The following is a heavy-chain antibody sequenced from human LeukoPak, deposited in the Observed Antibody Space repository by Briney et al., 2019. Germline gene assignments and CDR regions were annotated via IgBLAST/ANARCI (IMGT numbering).Heavy chain of an antibody. Sequence: GGSLRLSCAASGFTFYEYGMTWVRHAPGKGLEWVSGISRNGGSAGYADSVKGRFTITRDNAKNSLYLQMNSLRAEDTALYYCARSITMMNLWGQGTLVTVSS. CDR1: GFTFYEYG. CDR2: ISRNGGSA. V-gene: IGHV3-20*04. D-gene: IGHD3-22*01. CDR3: ARSITMMNL. J-gene: IGHJ4*02.